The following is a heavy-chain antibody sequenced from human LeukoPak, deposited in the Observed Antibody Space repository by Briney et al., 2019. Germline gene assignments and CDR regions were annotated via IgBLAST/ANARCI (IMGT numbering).Heavy chain of an antibody. CDR2: IKSKTDGGTT. Sequence: GGSLRLSCAASGFTFSNAWMSWVRQAPGKGLAWVGCIKSKTDGGTTDYAAPVKGRFTISRDDSKNTLYLQMNSLKTEDTAVYYCTTDQITYSSSSDYWGQGTLVTVSS. V-gene: IGHV3-15*01. D-gene: IGHD6-13*01. J-gene: IGHJ4*02. CDR1: GFTFSNAW. CDR3: TTDQITYSSSSDY.